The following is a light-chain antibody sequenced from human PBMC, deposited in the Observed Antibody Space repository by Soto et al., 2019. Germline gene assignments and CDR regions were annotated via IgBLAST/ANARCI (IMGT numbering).Light chain of an antibody. V-gene: IGKV2-28*01. Sequence: DIVMTQSPLSLSVTPGEPASISCRSGQSLLHSNGYNYLDWYLQKPGQSPQLLIYLGSNRASGVPDRFSGSGSGTDFTLKISRVEAEDVGVYYCMQALQTPLTFGGGTKVEI. CDR2: LGS. CDR1: QSLLHSNGYNY. CDR3: MQALQTPLT. J-gene: IGKJ4*01.